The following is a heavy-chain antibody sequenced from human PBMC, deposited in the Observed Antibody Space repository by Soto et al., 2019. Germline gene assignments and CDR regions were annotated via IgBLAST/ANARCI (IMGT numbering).Heavy chain of an antibody. D-gene: IGHD5-18*01. CDR1: GFTFSSYG. Sequence: QVQLVESGGGVVQPGRSLRLSCAASGFTFSSYGMHWVRQAPGKGLDWVAVISYDGSNKYYADSVKGRFTISRDNSKNTLYLQMNSLRAEDTAVYYCAWAGYSFADYYYGMDVWGQGTTVTVSS. J-gene: IGHJ6*02. V-gene: IGHV3-30*03. CDR3: AWAGYSFADYYYGMDV. CDR2: ISYDGSNK.